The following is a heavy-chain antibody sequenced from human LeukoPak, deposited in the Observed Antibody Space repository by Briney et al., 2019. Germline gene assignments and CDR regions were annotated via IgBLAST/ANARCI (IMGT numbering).Heavy chain of an antibody. J-gene: IGHJ3*02. V-gene: IGHV3-13*01. Sequence: PGGSLRLSCAASGFTFRDYDMHWVRQTPGRGLEWVSAIGIGDDTHYPDSVKGRFTISRENAKNSLYLQMSSLRDGDTAMYYCVRGGIRVSGIDAFDIWVHGTMVTVSS. CDR2: IGIGDDT. D-gene: IGHD5/OR15-5a*01. CDR1: GFTFRDYD. CDR3: VRGGIRVSGIDAFDI.